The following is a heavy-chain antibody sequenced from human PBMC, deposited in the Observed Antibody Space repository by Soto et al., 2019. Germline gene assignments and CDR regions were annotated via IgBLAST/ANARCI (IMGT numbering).Heavy chain of an antibody. CDR2: IIPIFGTA. Sequence: ASVKVSCKASGGTFSSYAISWVRQAPGQGLEWMGGIIPIFGTANYAQKFQGRVTITADESTSTAYMELSSLRSEDTAVYYCARGTEATIPYYYYYGMDVWGQGTTVTVSS. CDR3: ARGTEATIPYYYYYGMDV. D-gene: IGHD5-12*01. CDR1: GGTFSSYA. J-gene: IGHJ6*02. V-gene: IGHV1-69*13.